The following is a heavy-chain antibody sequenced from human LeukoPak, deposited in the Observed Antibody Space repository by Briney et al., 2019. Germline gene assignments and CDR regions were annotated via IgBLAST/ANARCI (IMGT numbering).Heavy chain of an antibody. D-gene: IGHD5-18*01. V-gene: IGHV1-69*05. J-gene: IGHJ4*02. CDR1: GGTFSSYA. CDR2: IIPIFGTA. CDR3: ARATAMARFDY. Sequence: SSVKVSCKASGGTFSSYAISWVRQAPGQGLEWMGGIIPIFGTANYAQKFQGRVTITTDESTSTAYMELSSLRSEDAAVYYCARATAMARFDYWGQGTLSPSPQ.